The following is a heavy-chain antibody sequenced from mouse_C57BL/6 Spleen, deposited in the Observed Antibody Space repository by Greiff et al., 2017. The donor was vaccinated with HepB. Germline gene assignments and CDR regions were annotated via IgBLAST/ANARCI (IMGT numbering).Heavy chain of an antibody. Sequence: VQLQQSGAELVRPGASVTLSCKASGYTFTDYEMHWVKQTPVHGLEWIGAIDPETGGTAYNQKFKGKAILTADKSSSTAYMELRSLTSEDSAVYYCTRRVSNYYFDYWGQGTTLTVSS. J-gene: IGHJ2*01. V-gene: IGHV1-15*01. CDR3: TRRVSNYYFDY. CDR1: GYTFTDYE. CDR2: IDPETGGT. D-gene: IGHD2-5*01.